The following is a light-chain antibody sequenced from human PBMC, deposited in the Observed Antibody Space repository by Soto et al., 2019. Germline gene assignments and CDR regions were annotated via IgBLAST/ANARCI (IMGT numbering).Light chain of an antibody. J-gene: IGKJ2*01. CDR2: GAS. CDR1: QSVSSN. Sequence: EIVMTQSPATLSVSPGERATLSCRASQSVSSNLAWYQQKPAQAPRLLIYGASTRANGIPARFSGIGSGTDFTITISSLQSKDFAVYYCQQYNNWPPYTFGHGTKLEIK. V-gene: IGKV3-15*01. CDR3: QQYNNWPPYT.